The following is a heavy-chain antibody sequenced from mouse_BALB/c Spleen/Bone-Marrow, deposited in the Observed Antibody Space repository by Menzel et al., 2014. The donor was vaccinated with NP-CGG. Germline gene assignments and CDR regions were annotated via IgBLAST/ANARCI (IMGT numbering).Heavy chain of an antibody. CDR1: GYSITSAYA. CDR2: ISSSGLT. CDR3: ARSGNLFDF. Sequence: VQLQQSGPGLVEPSQSLSLTCTVTGYSITSAYAWNWIRQFPGNNLEWMGYISSSGLTSYNPSLKGRISIVRDTSKNQFFLQLNSVTTEDTATYYCARSGNLFDFWGQGTTLTVSS. V-gene: IGHV3-2*02. J-gene: IGHJ2*01. D-gene: IGHD1-3*01.